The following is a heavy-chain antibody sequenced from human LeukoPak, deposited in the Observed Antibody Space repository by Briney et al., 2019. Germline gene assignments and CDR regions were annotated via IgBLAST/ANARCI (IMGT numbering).Heavy chain of an antibody. CDR3: ASECLGGAFDI. V-gene: IGHV3-9*01. CDR2: ISWNSGSI. J-gene: IGHJ3*02. Sequence: PGGSLRLSCAASGFTFDDYAMHWVRQAPGKGLEWVSGISWNSGSIGYADSVKGRFTISRDNAKNSLYLQMNSLRAEDTALYYCASECLGGAFDIWGQGTMVTVSS. D-gene: IGHD3-16*01. CDR1: GFTFDDYA.